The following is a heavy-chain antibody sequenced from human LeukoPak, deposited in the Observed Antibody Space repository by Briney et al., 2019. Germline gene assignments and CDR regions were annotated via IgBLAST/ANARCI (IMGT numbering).Heavy chain of an antibody. D-gene: IGHD2-8*02. CDR1: GYTFTNYY. Sequence: ASVKVSCTASGYTFTNYYMHWVRQAPGQGLEWMGLINTTGTGTNYAQKFRGRVTLTRDTSTTTVYMELSSLRSEDTAVYYCAREESGGYFDYWGQGTPVTVSS. J-gene: IGHJ4*02. V-gene: IGHV1-46*01. CDR3: AREESGGYFDY. CDR2: INTTGTGT.